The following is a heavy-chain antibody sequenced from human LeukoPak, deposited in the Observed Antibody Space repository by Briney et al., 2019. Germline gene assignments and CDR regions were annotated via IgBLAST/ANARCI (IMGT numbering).Heavy chain of an antibody. Sequence: GASVKVSCKASGYDFTGYYVHWVRQAPGHGFEWMGWVNPRNGGTHYAQNFQGRVTITEDTSTDTAYMELSSLRSEDTAVYYCATGNGDEADYWGQGTLVTVSS. D-gene: IGHD4-17*01. CDR3: ATGNGDEADY. CDR2: VNPRNGGT. V-gene: IGHV1-2*02. CDR1: GYDFTGYY. J-gene: IGHJ4*02.